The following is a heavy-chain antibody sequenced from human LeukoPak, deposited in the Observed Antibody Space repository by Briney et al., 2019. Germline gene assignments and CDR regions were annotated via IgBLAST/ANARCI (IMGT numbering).Heavy chain of an antibody. CDR3: ARIYYGSGTYYNTIDY. V-gene: IGHV3-48*01. Sequence: GGSLRLSCATSGFAFSHYSMTWVRQTPGKGLEWVSYISARSLTVFYADSVKGRFTISRDNAKNSLYLQMNSLGAEDTAVYYCARIYYGSGTYYNTIDYWGQGALVTVSS. D-gene: IGHD3-10*01. CDR2: ISARSLTV. CDR1: GFAFSHYS. J-gene: IGHJ4*02.